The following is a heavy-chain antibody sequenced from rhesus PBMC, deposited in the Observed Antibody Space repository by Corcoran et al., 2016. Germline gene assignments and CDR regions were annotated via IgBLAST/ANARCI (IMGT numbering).Heavy chain of an antibody. CDR2: INSGGGST. CDR1: GFTFSSYG. CDR3: AKGGYGTFDY. V-gene: IGHV3S5*01. J-gene: IGHJ4*01. Sequence: EVQLVETGGGLVRPGGSLKLSCAASGFTFSSYGMSWVRQAPGKGLEWVSAINSGGGSTSYADSMKGRFTISRENSKNTLSLQMNSLRAEDTAVYYCAKGGYGTFDYWGQGVLVTVSS. D-gene: IGHD3-9*01.